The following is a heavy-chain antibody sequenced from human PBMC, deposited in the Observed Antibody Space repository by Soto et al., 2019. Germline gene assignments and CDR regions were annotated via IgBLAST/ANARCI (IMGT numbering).Heavy chain of an antibody. Sequence: QVQLVQSGSEIKKPGDSVKVSCKAFGYTFTSYGIGWVRQAPGQGLEWMGWISVYNDNTNYAQKFQGRVTMTTETSSRTAYMELRSLKSDDTAVYYCARIGFDGHWGQGTLVTVSS. CDR3: ARIGFDGH. D-gene: IGHD3-9*01. CDR2: ISVYNDNT. CDR1: GYTFTSYG. V-gene: IGHV1-18*01. J-gene: IGHJ1*01.